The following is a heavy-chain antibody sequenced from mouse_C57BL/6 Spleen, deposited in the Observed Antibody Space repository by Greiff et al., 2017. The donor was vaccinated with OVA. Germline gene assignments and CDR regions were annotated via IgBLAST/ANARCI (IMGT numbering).Heavy chain of an antibody. J-gene: IGHJ2*01. V-gene: IGHV1-61*01. CDR3: ARSGDSHFDY. Sequence: QVQLQQPGAELVRPGSSVKLSCKASGYTFTSYWMDWVKQRPGQGLEWIGNIYPSDSETHYNQKFKDKATLTVDKSSSTAYMQLSSLTSEDSAVYYCARSGDSHFDYWGQGTTLTVSS. CDR1: GYTFTSYW. CDR2: IYPSDSET. D-gene: IGHD3-2*02.